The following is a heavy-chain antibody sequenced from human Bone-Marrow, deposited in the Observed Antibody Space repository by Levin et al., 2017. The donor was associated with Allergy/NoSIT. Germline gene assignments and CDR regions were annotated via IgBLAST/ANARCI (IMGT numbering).Heavy chain of an antibody. Sequence: GESLKISCAASGFTVSNHHMSWVRQVPGKGLECVGGIYSGGSTYNADSVKGRFTISRDNSKNTLYLQMNSLRVEDTAVYYCARGYKSGWLLGWGQGTLVTVSS. CDR1: GFTVSNHH. J-gene: IGHJ4*02. CDR2: IYSGGST. V-gene: IGHV3-66*01. D-gene: IGHD6-19*01. CDR3: ARGYKSGWLLG.